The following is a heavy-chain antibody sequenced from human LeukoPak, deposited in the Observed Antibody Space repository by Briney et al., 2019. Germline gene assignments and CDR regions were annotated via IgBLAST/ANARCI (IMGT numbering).Heavy chain of an antibody. J-gene: IGHJ4*02. D-gene: IGHD3-9*01. CDR2: IIPIFGTA. V-gene: IGHV1-69*13. CDR3: ARSLTGPNSGFDY. CDR1: GGTFSSYA. Sequence: SVKVSCKASGGTFSSYAISWVRQAPGQGLEWMGGIIPIFGTANYAQKFQGRVTITADESTSTAYMELSSLRSEDTAVFYCARSLTGPNSGFDYWGQGTLVTVSS.